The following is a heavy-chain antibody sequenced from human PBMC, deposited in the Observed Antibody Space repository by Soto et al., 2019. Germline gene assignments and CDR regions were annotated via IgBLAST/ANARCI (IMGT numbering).Heavy chain of an antibody. V-gene: IGHV3-23*01. CDR2: INGGTT. CDR3: VKERYGSGSYPYFDY. CDR1: GFTFSSYA. J-gene: IGHJ4*02. Sequence: PGGSLRLSCAAPGFTFSSYAMSWVRQAPGKGLEWVSDINGGTTNYAETVKGRFTISRDTSKNTLYLQMNSLRAEDTAVYYCVKERYGSGSYPYFDYWGQGSLVTVSS. D-gene: IGHD3-10*01.